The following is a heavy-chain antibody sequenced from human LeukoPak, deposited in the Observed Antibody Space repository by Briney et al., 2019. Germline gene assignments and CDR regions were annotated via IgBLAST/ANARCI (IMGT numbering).Heavy chain of an antibody. J-gene: IGHJ4*02. CDR2: INPNSGGT. D-gene: IGHD4-17*01. V-gene: IGHV1-2*02. CDR1: GYTFTYHF. Sequence: ASVKVSCKASGYTFTYHFMHWVRQAPGQGLEWMGWINPNSGGTNYAQKFQGRVTMTRDTSISTAYMELSRLRFDDTAVYYCASGDYGDPPLNYWGQGTLVTVSS. CDR3: ASGDYGDPPLNY.